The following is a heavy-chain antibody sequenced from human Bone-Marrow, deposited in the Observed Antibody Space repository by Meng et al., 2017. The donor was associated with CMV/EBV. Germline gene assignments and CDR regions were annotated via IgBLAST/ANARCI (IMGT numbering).Heavy chain of an antibody. CDR3: ARVQRLVRAGGFDY. CDR1: GFTFSSYS. J-gene: IGHJ4*01. CDR2: ISSSSSYI. D-gene: IGHD6-19*01. V-gene: IGHV3-21*01. Sequence: GGSLRLSCAASGFTFSSYSMNWVRQAPGKGLEWVSSISSSSSYIYYADSVKGRFTISRDNAKNSLYLQMNSLRAEDTAVYYCARVQRLVRAGGFDYWGHGTLVTVSS.